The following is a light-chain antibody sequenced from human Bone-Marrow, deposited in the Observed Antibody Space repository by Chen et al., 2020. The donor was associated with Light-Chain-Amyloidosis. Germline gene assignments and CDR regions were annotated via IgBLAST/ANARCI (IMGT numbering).Light chain of an antibody. J-gene: IGKJ1*01. V-gene: IGKV3-15*01. CDR3: QQYNDWPSWT. CDR1: QSVSSN. Sequence: EIVMTQSPATLSVSPGERATLSCRASQSVSSNLAWYQQEPGQAPRLLIYGASTRATGIPARFSGSGSGTEFTLTISSLQSEDFAVYYCQQYNDWPSWTFGQGTKVEI. CDR2: GAS.